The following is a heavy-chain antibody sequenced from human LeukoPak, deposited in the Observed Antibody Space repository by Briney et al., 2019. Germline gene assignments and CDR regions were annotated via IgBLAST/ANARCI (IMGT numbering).Heavy chain of an antibody. D-gene: IGHD2-15*01. CDR1: GGSMSSSRYY. J-gene: IGHJ4*02. Sequence: PSETLSLTCTVSGGSMSSSRYYWGWNREPRGKGVEWIVSIYYSGSTYYNPSRKSRVTISVDTSKNKFSLKVSAVTAADTAVYYCARGRGINVVAPLDYWSQGTLVTVSS. V-gene: IGHV4-39*01. CDR3: ARGRGINVVAPLDY. CDR2: IYYSGST.